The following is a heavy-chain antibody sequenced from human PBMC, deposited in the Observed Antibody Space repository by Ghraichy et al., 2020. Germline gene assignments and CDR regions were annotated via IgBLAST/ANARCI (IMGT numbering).Heavy chain of an antibody. CDR1: GYTFTAYH. Sequence: ASVKVSFKASGYTFTAYHLHWVRQAPGQGLEWMGRINPDSGGANYAQNFQARVTMTRDTSISTAYMELSRLKSDDTAVYYCARGMDTAIISFFDYWGQGSLVTVSS. D-gene: IGHD5-18*01. CDR2: INPDSGGA. CDR3: ARGMDTAIISFFDY. V-gene: IGHV1-2*06. J-gene: IGHJ4*02.